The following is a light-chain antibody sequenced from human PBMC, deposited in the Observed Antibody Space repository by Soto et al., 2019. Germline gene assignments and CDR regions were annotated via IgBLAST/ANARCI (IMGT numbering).Light chain of an antibody. J-gene: IGKJ1*01. CDR1: QSVSSSY. CDR3: QQYGSSPPT. CDR2: GAS. V-gene: IGKV3-20*01. Sequence: EIVLTQSPGTLSLSPGERATLSCRASQSVSSSYLAWYQQKPGQAPRLLIYGASSRATGIPDRFSGSGSGTDFTLTISRLAPEDFAVYYCQQYGSSPPTFGQGTKVAIK.